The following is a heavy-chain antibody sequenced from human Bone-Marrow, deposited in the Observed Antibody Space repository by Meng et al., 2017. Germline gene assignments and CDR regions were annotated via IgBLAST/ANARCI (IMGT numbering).Heavy chain of an antibody. V-gene: IGHV4-59*01. CDR1: GGPISSYH. CDR3: ARGNAVYYYDSGVLFDP. J-gene: IGHJ5*02. D-gene: IGHD3-10*01. CDR2: IYYSGST. Sequence: SEILSSTCNALGGPISSYHWSWIPQLPGKGLEWIGYIYYSGSTNYNPSLKSRVTISVDTSKNQLSLKLSSVTAADTAVYYCARGNAVYYYDSGVLFDPWGQGTLVTVSS.